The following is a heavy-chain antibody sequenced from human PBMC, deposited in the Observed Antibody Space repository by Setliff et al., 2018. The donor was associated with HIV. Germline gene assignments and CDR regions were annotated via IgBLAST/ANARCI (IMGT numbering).Heavy chain of an antibody. CDR3: ALPYCGGGNCWSSASLPPAGWFDP. CDR2: IIPMYGVA. J-gene: IGHJ5*02. CDR1: GGTFSSYF. V-gene: IGHV1-69*05. D-gene: IGHD2-15*01. Sequence: ASVKVSCKASGGTFSSYFIRWVRQAPGQGPEWMGGIIPMYGVATYAQKFQGRVTITTDESTSTADMELSSLRSEDTAVYYCALPYCGGGNCWSSASLPPAGWFDPWGQGTLVTVSS.